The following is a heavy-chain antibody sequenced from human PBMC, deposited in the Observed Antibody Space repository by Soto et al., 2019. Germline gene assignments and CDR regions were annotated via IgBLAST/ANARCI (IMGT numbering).Heavy chain of an antibody. CDR2: ISYDGSNK. Sequence: GGSLRLSCAASGFTFSSYGMHWVRQAPGKGLEWVAVISYDGSNKYYADSVKGRFTISRDNSKNTLYLQMNSLRAEDTAVYYCAKDGDCSGGSCYIFDYWGQGTLVTVSS. D-gene: IGHD2-15*01. CDR1: GFTFSSYG. V-gene: IGHV3-30*18. CDR3: AKDGDCSGGSCYIFDY. J-gene: IGHJ4*02.